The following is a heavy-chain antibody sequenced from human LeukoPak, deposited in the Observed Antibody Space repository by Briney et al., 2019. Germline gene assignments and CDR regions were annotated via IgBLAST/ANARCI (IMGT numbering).Heavy chain of an antibody. CDR3: ARDVYRGKGAFDI. V-gene: IGHV3-53*01. CDR2: IYSGEST. D-gene: IGHD1-26*01. J-gene: IGHJ3*02. CDR1: GFTVSSNY. Sequence: GGSLRLSCAVSGFTVSSNYMSWVRQAPGKGLEWVSSIYSGESTYYAGSVKGRFTISRDNSKNTLHLQMNSLRADDTAVYYCARDVYRGKGAFDIWGQGTMVTVSS.